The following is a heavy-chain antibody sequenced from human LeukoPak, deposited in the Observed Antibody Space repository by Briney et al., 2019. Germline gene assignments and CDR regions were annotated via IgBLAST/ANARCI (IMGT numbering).Heavy chain of an antibody. CDR2: ISWNSGSI. CDR3: AAGEEMATIDY. J-gene: IGHJ4*02. D-gene: IGHD5-24*01. CDR1: GSTFDDYA. V-gene: IGHV3-9*01. Sequence: GGSLRLSCAASGSTFDDYAMHWVRQAPGKGLEWVSGISWNSGSIGYADSVKGRFTISRDNAKNSLYLQMNSLRAEDTALYYCAAGEEMATIDYWGQGTLVTVSS.